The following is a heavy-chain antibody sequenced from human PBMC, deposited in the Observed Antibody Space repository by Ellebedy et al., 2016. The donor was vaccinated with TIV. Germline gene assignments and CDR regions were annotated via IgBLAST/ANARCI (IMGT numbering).Heavy chain of an antibody. J-gene: IGHJ4*02. V-gene: IGHV3-23*01. D-gene: IGHD6-6*01. CDR2: LSGSGDMT. CDR1: GFTFRAYG. Sequence: GGSLRLXXAGSGFTFRAYGMSWVRQAPGKGLEWVSGLSGSGDMTYYADSVKGRFTISRDNSKNTLYLQMNSLRAEDTAVYYCAIQNTGSSSSGEIDYWGQGTLVTVSS. CDR3: AIQNTGSSSSGEIDY.